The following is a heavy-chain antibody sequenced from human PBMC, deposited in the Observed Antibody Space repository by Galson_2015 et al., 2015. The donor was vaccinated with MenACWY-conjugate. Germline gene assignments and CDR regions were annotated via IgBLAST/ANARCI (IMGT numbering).Heavy chain of an antibody. D-gene: IGHD3-16*01. V-gene: IGHV3-7*03. J-gene: IGHJ4*02. Sequence: SLRLSCAASGFTFGNYWMTWVRQAPGKGLEWEANIKGDGSEIWYVDSVKGRFTISRDNARYSLYLQMNALRAEDTAVYYCARENTHNYAYAIDYWGQGTLVTVSS. CDR1: GFTFGNYW. CDR2: IKGDGSEI. CDR3: ARENTHNYAYAIDY.